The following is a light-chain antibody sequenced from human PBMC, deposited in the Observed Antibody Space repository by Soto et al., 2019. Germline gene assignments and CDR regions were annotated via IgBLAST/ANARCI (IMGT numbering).Light chain of an antibody. CDR1: QSVSSSY. V-gene: IGKV3-20*01. CDR3: QQFSSYPLT. CDR2: DAS. J-gene: IGKJ4*01. Sequence: DIVMTQSPLFLSVTPGQPATLSCRASQSVSSSYLAWYQQKPGQAPRLLIYDASSRATGIPDRFSGGGSGTDFTLTISRLEPEDFAVYYCQQFSSYPLTFGGGTKVDIK.